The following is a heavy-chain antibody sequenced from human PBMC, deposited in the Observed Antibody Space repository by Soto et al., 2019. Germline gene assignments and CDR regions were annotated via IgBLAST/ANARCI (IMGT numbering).Heavy chain of an antibody. CDR1: GYRFTGPY. D-gene: IGHD3-3*01. J-gene: IGHJ4*02. Sequence: ASVKLSFKASGYRFTGPYLQRVRQAPGQGLEWMGWINPNSGGTHYAQKFLGWVTMTRDTSNSTAYMELSRLRSHATAVYSCAIVRIDVRWSAYYFDYQCKATRGTVSS. CDR2: INPNSGGT. CDR3: AIVRIDVRWSAYYFDY. V-gene: IGHV1-2*04.